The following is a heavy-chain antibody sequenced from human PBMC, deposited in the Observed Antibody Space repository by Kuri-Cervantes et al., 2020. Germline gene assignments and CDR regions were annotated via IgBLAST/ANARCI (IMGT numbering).Heavy chain of an antibody. CDR1: GGSFSGYY. J-gene: IGHJ5*01. CDR3: ARTGRPYNDFWSGYYTDDWFDS. Sequence: SETLSLTCAVYGGSFSGYYWTWIRQPPGKGLEWIGEINQSGSTNYKPSLKSRVAMSVDTSKSQVSLKLRSVTAADTAIYYCARTGRPYNDFWSGYYTDDWFDSWGQGTLVTVSS. CDR2: INQSGST. V-gene: IGHV4-34*01. D-gene: IGHD3-3*01.